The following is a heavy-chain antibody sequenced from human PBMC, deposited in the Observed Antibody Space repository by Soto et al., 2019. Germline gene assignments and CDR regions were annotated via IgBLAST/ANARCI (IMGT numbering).Heavy chain of an antibody. J-gene: IGHJ6*02. CDR1: GFSLNHYQ. V-gene: IGHV3-48*03. CDR2: ISSSDGTI. Sequence: EVQLVESGGGLVQPGGSLRLSCAASGFSLNHYQMNWVRQAPGKGLEWILYISSSDGTIFYADSVKGRFTVSRDDANNSLYLQMDNLRAEDTAVYYCARFDYDSEYYYGMDVWGQGTTVTVSS. D-gene: IGHD4-17*01. CDR3: ARFDYDSEYYYGMDV.